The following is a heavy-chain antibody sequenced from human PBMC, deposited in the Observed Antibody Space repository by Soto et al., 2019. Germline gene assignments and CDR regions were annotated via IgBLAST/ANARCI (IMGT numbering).Heavy chain of an antibody. CDR2: LKQDGSEN. Sequence: GGSLRLSCVASGFTFSTYWMTWVRQAPGKGLEWVANLKQDGSENYYVDSVKGRFTISRDNAKNALYLQMNSLRAEDTAVYSCATVKYGGYETGYYMDVWGKGTTVTVSS. CDR3: ATVKYGGYETGYYMDV. J-gene: IGHJ6*03. CDR1: GFTFSTYW. D-gene: IGHD5-12*01. V-gene: IGHV3-7*01.